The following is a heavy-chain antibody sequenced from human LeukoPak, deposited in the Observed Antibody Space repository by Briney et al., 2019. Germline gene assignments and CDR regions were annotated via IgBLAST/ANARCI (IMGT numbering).Heavy chain of an antibody. CDR2: ISAYNGNT. CDR1: GYTFTSYG. D-gene: IGHD6-13*01. J-gene: IGHJ4*02. CDR3: ARVSLSSSWRQGTVDY. Sequence: ASVKVSCKASGYTFTSYGISWVRQAPGQGLEWMGWISAYNGNTNYAQKLQGRVTMTTDTSTSTAYMELRSLRSDDTAVYYCARVSLSSSWRQGTVDYWGQGTLVTVSS. V-gene: IGHV1-18*04.